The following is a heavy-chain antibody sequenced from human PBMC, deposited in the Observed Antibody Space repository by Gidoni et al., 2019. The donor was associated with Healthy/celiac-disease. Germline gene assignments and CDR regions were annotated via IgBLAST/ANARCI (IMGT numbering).Heavy chain of an antibody. V-gene: IGHV3-15*01. CDR2: IKSKTDGGTT. CDR1: GFTFSNAW. J-gene: IGHJ6*02. Sequence: EVQLVESGGGLVKPGGSLRLSCAASGFTFSNAWMSWVRQAPGKGLEWVGRIKSKTDGGTTDYAAPVKGRFTISRDDSKNTLYLQMNSLKTEDTAVYYCTTVGTRYCSSTSCYEYYYYYGMDVWGQGTTVTVSS. CDR3: TTVGTRYCSSTSCYEYYYYYGMDV. D-gene: IGHD2-2*01.